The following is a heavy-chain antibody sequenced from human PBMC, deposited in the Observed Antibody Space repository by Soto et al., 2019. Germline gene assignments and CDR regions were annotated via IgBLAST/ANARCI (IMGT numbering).Heavy chain of an antibody. CDR3: AINQPYYYDSSGYRSPLGY. CDR2: IYHSGST. D-gene: IGHD3-22*01. J-gene: IGHJ4*02. V-gene: IGHV4-4*02. CDR1: GGSISSSNW. Sequence: QVQLQESGPGLVKPSGTLSLTCAVSGGSISSSNWWSWVRQPPGKGLEWIGEIYHSGSTNYNPSLKSRVTISVDESKNQFSLKLSSVTAADTAVYYCAINQPYYYDSSGYRSPLGYWGQGTLVTVSS.